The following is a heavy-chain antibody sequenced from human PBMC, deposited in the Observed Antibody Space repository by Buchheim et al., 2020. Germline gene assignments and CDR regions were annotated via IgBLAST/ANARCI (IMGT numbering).Heavy chain of an antibody. CDR2: ISETSTYT. CDR1: GFTFRNHY. Sequence: QVQLVESGGGLVEPGGSLRLSCAASGFTFRNHYMSWIRQAPGKGPEWLSYISETSTYTNYADSVKGRFTISRDNAKNSLYLQMSSLRVENTALYHCASGAGRGQGPLEIWGQGT. D-gene: IGHD3-10*01. V-gene: IGHV3-11*06. CDR3: ASGAGRGQGPLEI. J-gene: IGHJ3*02.